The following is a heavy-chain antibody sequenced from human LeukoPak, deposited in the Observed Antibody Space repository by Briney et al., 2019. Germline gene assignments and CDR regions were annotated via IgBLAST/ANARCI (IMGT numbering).Heavy chain of an antibody. CDR1: GFTFSNAW. CDR3: TTVRPYYYYYYGMDV. Sequence: KPGGSLRLSCAASGFTFSNAWMSWVRQAPGKGLEWVGRIKSKTDGGTTDYAAPVKGRFTISRDDSKNTLYLQMNSLKTEDTAAYYCTTVRPYYYYYYGMDVWGQGTTVTVSS. V-gene: IGHV3-15*01. J-gene: IGHJ6*02. D-gene: IGHD4-17*01. CDR2: IKSKTDGGTT.